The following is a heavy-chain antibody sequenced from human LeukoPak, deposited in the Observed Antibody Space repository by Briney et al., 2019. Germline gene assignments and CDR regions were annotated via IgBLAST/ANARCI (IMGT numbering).Heavy chain of an antibody. CDR2: IYYRGST. CDR1: GGSISTGTYY. J-gene: IGHJ4*02. CDR3: ARRRYPGYSSGLFDY. D-gene: IGHD6-19*01. V-gene: IGHV4-39*01. Sequence: PSETLSLTCTVAGGSISTGTYYWGWIRQPPGKGLEGIGSIYYRGSTYYNPSLKSRVTISVDTSNNPFSLNLSSVTAADTAVYYCARRRYPGYSSGLFDYWGQGTLVTVSS.